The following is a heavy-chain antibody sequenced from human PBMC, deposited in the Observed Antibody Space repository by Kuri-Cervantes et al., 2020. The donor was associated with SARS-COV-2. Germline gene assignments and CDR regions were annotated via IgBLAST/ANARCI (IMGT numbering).Heavy chain of an antibody. V-gene: IGHV4-39*01. D-gene: IGHD2-2*01. CDR1: GGSISSSSYY. J-gene: IGHJ3*02. Sequence: SETLSLTCTVSGGSISSSSYYWGWIRQPPGKGLEWIGSIHYSGSTYYNPSLKSRVTISVDTSKNQFSLKLSSVTAADTAVYYCARRLEYANAFDIWGQGTMVTVSS. CDR2: IHYSGST. CDR3: ARRLEYANAFDI.